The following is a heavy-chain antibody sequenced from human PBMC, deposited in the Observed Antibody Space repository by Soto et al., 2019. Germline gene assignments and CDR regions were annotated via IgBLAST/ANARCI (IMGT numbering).Heavy chain of an antibody. J-gene: IGHJ1*01. V-gene: IGHV3-30*03. Sequence: QVQLVESGGGVVQPGRSLRLSCAASGFSFSYYAMHWVRQAPGKGLEWVAVIAYDASKKYYADSVKGRFTISRDNSKNTLYLQMNSLRDEDTAVYYCASPYCSGVSCYLTEYFQHWGQGTLVTVSS. CDR3: ASPYCSGVSCYLTEYFQH. CDR1: GFSFSYYA. D-gene: IGHD2-15*01. CDR2: IAYDASKK.